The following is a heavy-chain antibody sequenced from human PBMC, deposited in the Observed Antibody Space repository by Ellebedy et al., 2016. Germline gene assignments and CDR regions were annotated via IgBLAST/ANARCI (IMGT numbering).Heavy chain of an antibody. CDR1: GYTFSNYG. J-gene: IGHJ4*02. Sequence: ASVKVSCXASGYTFSNYGVSWVRQAPGQGLEWVGWISNSDGRRHYAQNFQGRVTVTTDKNTKTAYMELRSLRADDSAVYYCVRDEAWAPGYWGRGTLVTVSS. CDR2: ISNSDGRR. CDR3: VRDEAWAPGY. D-gene: IGHD3-16*01. V-gene: IGHV1-18*04.